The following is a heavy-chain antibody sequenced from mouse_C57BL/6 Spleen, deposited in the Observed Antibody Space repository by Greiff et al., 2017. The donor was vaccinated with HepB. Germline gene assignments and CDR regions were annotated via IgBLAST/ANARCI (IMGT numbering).Heavy chain of an antibody. CDR1: GYSITSGYY. V-gene: IGHV3-6*01. D-gene: IGHD1-1*01. CDR3: ARRGYGSLYFDY. CDR2: ISYDGSN. J-gene: IGHJ2*01. Sequence: EVKLMESGPGLVKPSQSLSLTCSGTGYSITSGYYWNWIRQFPGNKLEWMGYISYDGSNNYNPSLKNRISITRDTSKNQFFLKLNSVTTEDTATYYCARRGYGSLYFDYWGQGTTLTVSS.